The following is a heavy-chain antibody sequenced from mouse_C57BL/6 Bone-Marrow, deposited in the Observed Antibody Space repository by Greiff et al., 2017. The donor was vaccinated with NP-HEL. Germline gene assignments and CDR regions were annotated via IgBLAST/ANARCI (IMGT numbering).Heavy chain of an antibody. D-gene: IGHD1-1*01. CDR2: IDPENGDT. J-gene: IGHJ2*01. CDR1: GFNIKDDY. Sequence: EVQLQQSGAELVRPGASVKLSCTASGFNIKDDYMHWVKQRPEQGLEWIGWIDPENGDTEYASKFQGKATITADTSSNTAYLQLSSLTSEDTAVYYCTPITTVVARGGYWGQGTTLTVSS. CDR3: TPITTVVARGGY. V-gene: IGHV14-4*01.